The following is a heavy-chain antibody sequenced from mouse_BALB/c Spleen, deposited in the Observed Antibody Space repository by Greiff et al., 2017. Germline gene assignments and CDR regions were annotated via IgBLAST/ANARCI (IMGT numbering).Heavy chain of an antibody. CDR2: ISSGSSTI. J-gene: IGHJ3*01. CDR3: ARSGGYDDWFAY. V-gene: IGHV5-17*02. CDR1: GFTFSSFG. Sequence: EVQGVESGGGLVQPGGSRKLSCAASGFTFSSFGMHWVRQAPEKGLEWVAYISSGSSTIYYADTVKGRFTISRDNPKNTLFLQMTSLRSEDTAMYYCARSGGYDDWFAYWGQGTLVTVSA. D-gene: IGHD2-2*01.